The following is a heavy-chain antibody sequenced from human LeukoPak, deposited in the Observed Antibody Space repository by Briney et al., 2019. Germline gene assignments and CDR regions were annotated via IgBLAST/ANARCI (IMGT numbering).Heavy chain of an antibody. V-gene: IGHV3-7*01. CDR2: IKQDGSEK. CDR3: ARDPRDLDC. Sequence: GGSLRLSCAASGFKFSDHYIDWVRQAPGKGLEWVANIKQDGSEKYYVDSVKGRFTISRDNAKNSLYLQMNSLRAEDTAVYYCARDPRDLDCWGQGTLVTVSS. CDR1: GFKFSDHY. J-gene: IGHJ4*02.